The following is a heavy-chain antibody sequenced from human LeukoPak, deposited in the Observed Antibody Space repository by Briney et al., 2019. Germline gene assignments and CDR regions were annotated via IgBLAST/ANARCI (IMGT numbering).Heavy chain of an antibody. CDR3: ARDLNWGAAAGRGELDY. V-gene: IGHV3-48*03. Sequence: QPGGSLRLSCEASGFSFSNNEMNWVRQAPGRGLEWVSYISRGGGTIYYADSVKGRFTLSRDNVQNSLYLQMNSLRAEDTAVYYCARDLNWGAAAGRGELDYWGQGTLVTVSS. D-gene: IGHD6-13*01. CDR1: GFSFSNNE. CDR2: ISRGGGTI. J-gene: IGHJ4*02.